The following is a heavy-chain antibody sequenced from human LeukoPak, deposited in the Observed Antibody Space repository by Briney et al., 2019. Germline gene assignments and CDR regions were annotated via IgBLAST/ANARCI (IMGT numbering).Heavy chain of an antibody. Sequence: PGGSLRLSCAASGFTASSNYMSWVRQAPGKGLEWVSVIYTGGSTYYADSVKGRFTISRDNSKNTLYLQMNSLRAEDTAVYYCASSRFWSGFTVNYWGQGTLVTVSS. CDR3: ASSRFWSGFTVNY. CDR2: IYTGGST. J-gene: IGHJ4*02. D-gene: IGHD3-3*01. V-gene: IGHV3-53*01. CDR1: GFTASSNY.